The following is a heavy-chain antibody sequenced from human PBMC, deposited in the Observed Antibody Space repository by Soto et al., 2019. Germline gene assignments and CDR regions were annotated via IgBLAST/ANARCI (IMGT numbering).Heavy chain of an antibody. CDR3: ARDILLWFGELPPRAHDAFDI. Sequence: QVQLQESGPGLVKPSQTLSLTCTVSGGSISSGGYFWSWIRQHPGKGLEGIGDIDYSGSTYSNPSLKSRVTISVDTSKNQFSLKLSSVTAADTAVYYCARDILLWFGELPPRAHDAFDIWGQGTMVTVSS. CDR1: GGSISSGGYF. CDR2: IDYSGST. D-gene: IGHD3-10*01. J-gene: IGHJ3*02. V-gene: IGHV4-31*03.